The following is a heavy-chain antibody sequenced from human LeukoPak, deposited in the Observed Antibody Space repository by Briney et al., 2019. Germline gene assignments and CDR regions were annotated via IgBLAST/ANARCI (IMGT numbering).Heavy chain of an antibody. V-gene: IGHV3-48*04. CDR3: ARDQWLDY. Sequence: PGGSLRLSCAPSGFTFSGYIMNWVRQAPGKGLEWVSFIGTSGNTIYYADSVKGRFTVSRDNAKNSLYLQMNSLRAEDTAVYYCARDQWLDYWGQGTLVTVSS. CDR2: IGTSGNTI. D-gene: IGHD6-19*01. CDR1: GFTFSGYI. J-gene: IGHJ4*02.